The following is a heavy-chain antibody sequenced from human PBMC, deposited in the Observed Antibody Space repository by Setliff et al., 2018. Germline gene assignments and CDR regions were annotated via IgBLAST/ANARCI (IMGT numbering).Heavy chain of an antibody. D-gene: IGHD6-13*01. CDR2: IYPDDSDT. V-gene: IGHV5-51*01. CDR1: ASTFSNYW. J-gene: IGHJ5*02. Sequence: GESLKISCKDSASTFSNYWIVWVRQMPGKGLEWMGMIYPDDSDTKYHPSFQGQVTISADKSISTAYLQWSSLKASDTAMYYCARGSSSLNWFDPWGQGTLVTVSS. CDR3: ARGSSSLNWFDP.